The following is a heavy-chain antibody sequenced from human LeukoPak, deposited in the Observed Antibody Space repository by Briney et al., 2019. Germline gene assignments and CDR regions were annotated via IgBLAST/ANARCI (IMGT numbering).Heavy chain of an antibody. V-gene: IGHV7-4-1*02. D-gene: IGHD4-11*01. CDR2: INTNTGNP. CDR1: GYTFTSYA. J-gene: IGHJ6*03. CDR3: ARSKTDYLIPKDYYYYYMDV. Sequence: ASVKVSCKASGYTFTSYAMNWVRQAPGQGLGWMGWINTNTGNPTYAQGFTGRFVFSLDTSVSTAYLQISSLKAEDTAVYYCARSKTDYLIPKDYYYYYMDVWGKGTTVTVSS.